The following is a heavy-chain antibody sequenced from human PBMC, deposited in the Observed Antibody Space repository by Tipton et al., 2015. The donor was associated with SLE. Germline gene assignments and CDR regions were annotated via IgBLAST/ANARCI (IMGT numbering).Heavy chain of an antibody. D-gene: IGHD3-22*01. CDR1: GGSISSSDFF. J-gene: IGHJ5*02. V-gene: IGHV4-39*07. CDR3: ARDSSGGYNWFDP. CDR2: IHYSGST. Sequence: TLSLTCPVSGGSISSSDFFWAWIRQPPGKGPEWIGSIHYSGSTHYNPSLKSRVTVSVDASKSHFSLNLRSVTAADTAVYYCARDSSGGYNWFDPWGQGTLVTVSS.